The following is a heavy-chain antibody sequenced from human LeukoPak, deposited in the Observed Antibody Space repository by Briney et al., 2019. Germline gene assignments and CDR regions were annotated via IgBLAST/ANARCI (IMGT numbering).Heavy chain of an antibody. CDR3: AHYKFDSSSSLIDY. Sequence: SGPTLVNPTQTLTLTCTFSGFSLSTSGVGVGWIRQPPGKALEWLALIYWDDDKRYSPSLKRRLTITKNTSKNQVVLTMTNMDPVDTATYYCAHYKFDSSSSLIDYWGQGTLVTVSS. D-gene: IGHD6-6*01. CDR1: GFSLSTSGVG. V-gene: IGHV2-5*02. J-gene: IGHJ4*02. CDR2: IYWDDDK.